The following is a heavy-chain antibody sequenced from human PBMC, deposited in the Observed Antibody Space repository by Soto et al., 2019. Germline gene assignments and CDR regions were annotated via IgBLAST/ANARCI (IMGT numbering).Heavy chain of an antibody. V-gene: IGHV3-33*08. CDR2: IRYDGSNK. J-gene: IGHJ6*02. D-gene: IGHD3-10*01. Sequence: GGSLRLSCAASGFTFSSYGMRWVRQAPGKGLEWVAVIRYDGSNKYYADSVKGRFTISRDNSKNTLYLQMNSLRAEDTAVYYCARDSTMVRGVIRYYYGMDVWGQGTTVTVSS. CDR1: GFTFSSYG. CDR3: ARDSTMVRGVIRYYYGMDV.